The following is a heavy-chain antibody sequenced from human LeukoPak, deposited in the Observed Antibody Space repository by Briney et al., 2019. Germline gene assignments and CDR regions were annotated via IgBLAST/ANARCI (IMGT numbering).Heavy chain of an antibody. D-gene: IGHD3-22*01. CDR3: ARDSVYYDSSGNAFDI. J-gene: IGHJ3*02. CDR1: GFTFSSYG. V-gene: IGHV3-33*08. Sequence: GGSLRLSCAASGFTFSSYGMHWVRQAPGKGLEWVAVIWYDGSNKYYADSVKGRFTISRDNSKNTLYLQMNSLRAEDTAVYYCARDSVYYDSSGNAFDIWGQGTMVTVSS. CDR2: IWYDGSNK.